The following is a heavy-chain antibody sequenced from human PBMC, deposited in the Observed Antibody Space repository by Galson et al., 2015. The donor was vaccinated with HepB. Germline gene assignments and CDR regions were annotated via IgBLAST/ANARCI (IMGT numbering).Heavy chain of an antibody. CDR3: ARVVFRGVYAMDWDY. V-gene: IGHV3-7*01. CDR1: GFTFSSYW. D-gene: IGHD2-8*01. Sequence: SLRLSCAASGFTFSSYWMSWVRQAPGKGLEWVANIKQDGSEKYYVDSVKGRFTISRDNAKNSLYLQMNSLRAEDTAVYYCARVVFRGVYAMDWDYWGQGTLVTVSS. CDR2: IKQDGSEK. J-gene: IGHJ4*02.